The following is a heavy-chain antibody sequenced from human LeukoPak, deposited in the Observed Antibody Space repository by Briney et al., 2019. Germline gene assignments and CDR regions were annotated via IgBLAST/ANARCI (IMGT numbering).Heavy chain of an antibody. CDR2: IKQDGSEK. V-gene: IGHV3-7*03. D-gene: IGHD4-23*01. Sequence: PGGSLRLSCAASGFTFSSYWMSWVRQAPGKGLEWVANIKQDGSEKYYVDSVKGRFTIFRDNAKNSLYLQMNSLRAEDTAVYYCVTKELRWYYFDYWGQGTLVTVSS. J-gene: IGHJ4*02. CDR3: VTKELRWYYFDY. CDR1: GFTFSSYW.